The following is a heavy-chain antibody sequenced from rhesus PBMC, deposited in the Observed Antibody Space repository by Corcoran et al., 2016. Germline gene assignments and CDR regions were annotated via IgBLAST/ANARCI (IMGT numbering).Heavy chain of an antibody. J-gene: IGHJ4*01. Sequence: QVQLVQSGAEVKKPGTSVKLSCKASGYTFTSYYINWVRQAPGQVLEWMGWINPSNGNTGYAQKCQGRVTRTRDTSTSTAYMELNSLRSEDTAVYYCARGCSSTYCSSRVPFDYWGQGVLVTVSS. V-gene: IGHV1-200*01. D-gene: IGHD2-15*01. CDR3: ARGCSSTYCSSRVPFDY. CDR2: INPSNGNT. CDR1: GYTFTSYY.